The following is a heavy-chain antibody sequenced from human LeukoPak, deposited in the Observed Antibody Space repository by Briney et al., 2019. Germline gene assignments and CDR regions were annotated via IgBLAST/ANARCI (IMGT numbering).Heavy chain of an antibody. Sequence: GGSLRLSCAASGFTFRDYYLSWIRQAPGKGLEWVSYISSSGNYANYADSVKGRFTISRDNGKKSLNLQMESLRAEDMAVYYCARVGRTSIGVDYWGQGTVVTVSS. J-gene: IGHJ4*02. CDR2: ISSSGNYA. CDR3: ARVGRTSIGVDY. V-gene: IGHV3-11*05. D-gene: IGHD1-7*01. CDR1: GFTFRDYY.